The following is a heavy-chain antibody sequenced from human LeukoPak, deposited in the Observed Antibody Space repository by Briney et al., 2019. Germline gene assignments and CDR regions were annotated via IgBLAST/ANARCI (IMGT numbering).Heavy chain of an antibody. D-gene: IGHD6-19*01. J-gene: IGHJ4*02. Sequence: SETLSLTCTVSSGSISSYYGRWIRHPPGKGLEWIGYIYYSGSTNYNPPLKSRVTISVDTSKNQFSLKLSSVTAADTAVYYCARSYRSGWYAGVHDYWGQGTLVTVSS. V-gene: IGHV4-59*01. CDR2: IYYSGST. CDR1: SGSISSYY. CDR3: ARSYRSGWYAGVHDY.